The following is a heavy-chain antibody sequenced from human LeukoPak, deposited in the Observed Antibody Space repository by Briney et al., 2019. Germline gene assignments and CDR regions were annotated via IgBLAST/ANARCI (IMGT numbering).Heavy chain of an antibody. D-gene: IGHD6-19*01. J-gene: IGHJ4*02. V-gene: IGHV3-33*01. CDR3: ARSGSGWYYFDY. CDR1: GFTFSSYG. CDR2: IWYDGSNK. Sequence: PGRSLRLSCVASGFTFSSYGMHWVRQAPGKGLEWVAVIWYDGSNKYYADSVKGRFTISRDNSKNTLYLQMNSLRAEDTAVYYCARSGSGWYYFDYWGQGTLVTVSS.